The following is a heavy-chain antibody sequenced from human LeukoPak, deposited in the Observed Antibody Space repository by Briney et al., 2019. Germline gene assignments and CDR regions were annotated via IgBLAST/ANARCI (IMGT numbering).Heavy chain of an antibody. V-gene: IGHV4-4*07. Sequence: SETLSLTCTVSGGSISSYYWSCIRQPAGKGLEWIGRIYTSGSTNYNPSLKSRVTMSVDTSKNQFSLKLSSVTAADTAVYYCARDSSSMGFYYYYYMDVWGKGTTVIVSS. CDR1: GGSISSYY. CDR3: ARDSSSMGFYYYYYMDV. D-gene: IGHD6-6*01. J-gene: IGHJ6*03. CDR2: IYTSGST.